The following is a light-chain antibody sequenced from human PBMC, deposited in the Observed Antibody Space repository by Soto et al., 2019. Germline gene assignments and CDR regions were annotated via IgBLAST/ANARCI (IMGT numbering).Light chain of an antibody. CDR3: CSYTSNITPYV. CDR1: TSDVGGYKY. V-gene: IGLV2-14*01. J-gene: IGLJ1*01. CDR2: EVS. Sequence: QSALTQPASVSGSPGQSITISCTGTTSDVGGYKYVSWYQQHPGKAPKVIIYEVSNRPSGVSNRFSGSKSGNTASLTISGLQAEDETDYYCCSYTSNITPYVFGTGTKLTVL.